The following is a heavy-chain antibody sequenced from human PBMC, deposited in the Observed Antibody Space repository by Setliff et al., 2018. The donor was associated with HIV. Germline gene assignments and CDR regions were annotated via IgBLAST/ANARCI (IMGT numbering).Heavy chain of an antibody. V-gene: IGHV1-46*01. D-gene: IGHD2-21*02. J-gene: IGHJ4*02. CDR3: ARVGSVVVVTATDY. CDR2: INTSGGSA. CDR1: GYTFTSYP. Sequence: ASVKVSCKASGYTFTSYPMHWVRQAPGQGLEWMGVINTSGGSAGYAEKFRGRVTMTRDTSTSTVYMDLRNLRSEDTAVYYCARVGSVVVVTATDYWGQGTLVTVS.